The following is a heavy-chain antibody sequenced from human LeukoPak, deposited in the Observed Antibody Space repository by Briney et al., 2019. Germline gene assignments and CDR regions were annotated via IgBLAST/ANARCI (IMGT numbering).Heavy chain of an antibody. J-gene: IGHJ4*02. CDR2: IYSGGST. CDR3: ARGPYGDYSPPDY. V-gene: IGHV3-53*01. Sequence: PGGSLRLSCAASGFTVSSNYMSWVRQAPGKGLEWVSVIYSGGSTYYADSVKGRFTISRDNSKNTLYLQMNSLRAEDTAVYYCARGPYGDYSPPDYWGQGTLVTVSS. D-gene: IGHD4-17*01. CDR1: GFTVSSNY.